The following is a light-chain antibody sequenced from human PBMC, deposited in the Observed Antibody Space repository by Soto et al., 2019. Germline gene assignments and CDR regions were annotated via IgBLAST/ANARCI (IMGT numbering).Light chain of an antibody. J-gene: IGKJ4*01. Sequence: EIGMTKSPSTLSASQGERATLTCRASQSISSCLAWYQQKPGKAPQLLIYAPSTLPSGVPSRFSGSGSGTDFTLTISSLQPEDFATYYCQQLNSFPLTFGEGTKVDIK. V-gene: IGKV1-9*01. CDR3: QQLNSFPLT. CDR1: QSISSC. CDR2: APS.